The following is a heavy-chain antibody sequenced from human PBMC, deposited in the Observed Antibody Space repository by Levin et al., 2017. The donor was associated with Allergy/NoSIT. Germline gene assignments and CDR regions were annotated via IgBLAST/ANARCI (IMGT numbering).Heavy chain of an antibody. D-gene: IGHD2-2*01. Sequence: GGSLRLSCAASGFTFNTFAMHWVRQAPGKGLEWVALMTGDGSDKYYADSVKGRFTISRDNSNNTLFLQMNSLRADDTAVYFCVKEKRAYCGSTSCVIDYWGHGCVVTVSS. CDR1: GFTFNTFA. V-gene: IGHV3-30*04. CDR3: VKEKRAYCGSTSCVIDY. CDR2: MTGDGSDK. J-gene: IGHJ4*01.